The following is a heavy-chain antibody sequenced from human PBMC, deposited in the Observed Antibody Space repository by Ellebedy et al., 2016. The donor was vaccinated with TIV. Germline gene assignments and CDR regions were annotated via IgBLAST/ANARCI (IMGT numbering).Heavy chain of an antibody. J-gene: IGHJ6*03. D-gene: IGHD3-3*01. Sequence: GESLKISXAASGFTFSNAWMSWVRQAPGKGLEWVGRVKSKSDGGTTASTAPVRGRFTISGDDSKNTLYLQMNSLKTEDTAVYYCTTQHQITILGVAMEVYYYYYMDVWGKGTTVTVSS. CDR2: VKSKSDGGTT. CDR3: TTQHQITILGVAMEVYYYYYMDV. CDR1: GFTFSNAW. V-gene: IGHV3-15*01.